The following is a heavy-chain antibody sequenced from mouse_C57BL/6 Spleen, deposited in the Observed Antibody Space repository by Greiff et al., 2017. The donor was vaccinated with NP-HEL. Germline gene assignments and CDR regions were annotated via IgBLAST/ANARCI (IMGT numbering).Heavy chain of an antibody. CDR2: IRNKANGYTT. CDR3: ARSPIYYDYDGYFDV. CDR1: GFTFTDYY. Sequence: EVQLVESGGGLVQPGGSLSLSCAASGFTFTDYYMSWVRQPPGKALEWLGFIRNKANGYTTEYSASVKGRFTISRDNSQSILYLQMNALRAEDSATYYCARSPIYYDYDGYFDVWGTGTTVTVSS. V-gene: IGHV7-3*01. D-gene: IGHD2-4*01. J-gene: IGHJ1*03.